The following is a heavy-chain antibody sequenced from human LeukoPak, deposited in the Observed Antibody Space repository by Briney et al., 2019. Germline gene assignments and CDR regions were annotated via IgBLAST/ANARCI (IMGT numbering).Heavy chain of an antibody. V-gene: IGHV3-23*01. J-gene: IGHJ4*02. D-gene: IGHD2-2*01. CDR1: GFTFSSYA. CDR2: ISGSGGST. CDR3: AKAISPSFIVVVPAAQTLDY. Sequence: GGSLRLSCAAFGFTFSSYAMSWVRQAPGKGLEWVSAISGSGGSTYYADSVKGRFTISRDNSKNTLYLQMNSLRAEDTAVYYCAKAISPSFIVVVPAAQTLDYWGQGTLVTVSS.